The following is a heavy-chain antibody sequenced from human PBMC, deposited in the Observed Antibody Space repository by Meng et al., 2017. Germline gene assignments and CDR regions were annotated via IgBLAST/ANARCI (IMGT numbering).Heavy chain of an antibody. CDR2: INPNSGGT. Sequence: ASVKVSCKASGYTFTGYYMHWVRQAPGQGLEWMGWINPNSGGTNYAQKFQGRVTMTRDTSISTAYMELSRLRSDDTAVYYCARSLAEAGVSLGWFDPWGQGTLVTVSA. V-gene: IGHV1-2*02. D-gene: IGHD6-13*01. CDR3: ARSLAEAGVSLGWFDP. J-gene: IGHJ5*02. CDR1: GYTFTGYY.